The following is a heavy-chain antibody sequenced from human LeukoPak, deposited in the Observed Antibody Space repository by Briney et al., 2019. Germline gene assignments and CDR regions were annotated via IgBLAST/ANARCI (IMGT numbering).Heavy chain of an antibody. CDR3: ARLSSTSQPFDP. V-gene: IGHV5-51*01. D-gene: IGHD2-2*01. CDR2: IYPDDSDT. CDR1: GYSFASYW. Sequence: GESLKISCKGSGYSFASYWIAWVRQLPGKGLEWMGIIYPDDSDTRYSPSFQGQVTISADKSISTAYLQWSGLKASDAAVYYCARLSSTSQPFDPWGQGTLVTVSS. J-gene: IGHJ5*02.